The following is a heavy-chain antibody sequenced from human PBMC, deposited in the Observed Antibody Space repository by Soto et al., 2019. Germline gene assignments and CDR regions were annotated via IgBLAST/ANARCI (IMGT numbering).Heavy chain of an antibody. CDR1: GYTFTSYA. CDR2: INAGNGNT. V-gene: IGHV1-3*01. D-gene: IGHD5-12*01. J-gene: IGHJ6*02. Sequence: ASVKVSCKASGYTFTSYAMHWVRQAPGQRLEWMRWINAGNGNTKYSQKFQGRVTITRDTSASTAYMELSSLRSEDTAVYYCARDIVATISHYYYGMDVWGQGTTVTVSS. CDR3: ARDIVATISHYYYGMDV.